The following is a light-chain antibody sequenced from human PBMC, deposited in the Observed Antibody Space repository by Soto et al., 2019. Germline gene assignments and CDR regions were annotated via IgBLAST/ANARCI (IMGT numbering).Light chain of an antibody. J-gene: IGKJ1*01. CDR2: DAS. CDR1: QSVTSNY. V-gene: IGKV3-20*01. CDR3: QQHGTT. Sequence: IVLTQSPGTLSLSPGGRATLSCRASQSVTSNYLAWYQQKPGQTPRLLIYDASTRATDIPARFSGSGSGTDFTLTISRLESEESAVYYCQQHGTTFGQGTKVDIK.